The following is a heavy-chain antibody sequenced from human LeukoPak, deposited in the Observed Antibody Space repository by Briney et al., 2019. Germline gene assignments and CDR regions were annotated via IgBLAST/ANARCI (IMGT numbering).Heavy chain of an antibody. D-gene: IGHD4/OR15-4a*01. Sequence: GGSLRLSCGASGFTFNTYAMSWVRQAPGKGLDWVSTISGGGDDTYYADSVKGRFTISRDNSKNTLYLQMNRLRAEDTAVYYCAKDLGLTMVVARVDYWGQGTLVTVSS. J-gene: IGHJ4*02. CDR3: AKDLGLTMVVARVDY. CDR2: ISGGGDDT. V-gene: IGHV3-23*01. CDR1: GFTFNTYA.